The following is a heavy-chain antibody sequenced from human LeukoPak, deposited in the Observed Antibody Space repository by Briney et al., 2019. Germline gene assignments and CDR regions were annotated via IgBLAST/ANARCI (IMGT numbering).Heavy chain of an antibody. J-gene: IGHJ4*02. CDR1: GFTVSSYC. Sequence: PGGSLSLSCAASGFTVSSYCMHWVRQAPGKGLEWVAFIRYDGSNKYYADSVKGRFTISRDNSKNTLYLQMNSLRAEDTAVYYCTRHEDYGDYYFDYWGQGTLVTVSS. V-gene: IGHV3-30*02. D-gene: IGHD4-17*01. CDR3: TRHEDYGDYYFDY. CDR2: IRYDGSNK.